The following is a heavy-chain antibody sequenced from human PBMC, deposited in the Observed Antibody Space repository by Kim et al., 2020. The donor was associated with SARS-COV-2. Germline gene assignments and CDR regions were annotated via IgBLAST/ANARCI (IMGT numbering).Heavy chain of an antibody. D-gene: IGHD3-10*01. J-gene: IGHJ4*02. CDR1: GFTFSSYA. CDR3: ARAEDYYYGSGIDY. V-gene: IGHV3-30*04. CDR2: ISYDGSNK. Sequence: GGSLRLSCAASGFTFSSYAMHWVRQAPGKGLEWVAVISYDGSNKYYADSVKGRFTISRDNSKNTLYLQMNSLRAEDTAVYYCARAEDYYYGSGIDYWGQGTLVTVSS.